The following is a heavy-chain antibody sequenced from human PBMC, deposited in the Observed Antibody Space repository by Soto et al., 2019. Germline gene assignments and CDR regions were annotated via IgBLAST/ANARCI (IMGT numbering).Heavy chain of an antibody. J-gene: IGHJ4*02. CDR2: ISGSGDRT. CDR3: STDSGRSSGYYYY. V-gene: IGHV3-23*01. D-gene: IGHD3-22*01. Sequence: GGSLRLSCAASGFTFSSYAMSWVRQAPGKGLEWVSAISGSGDRTYYADSVKGRFTISRENSKNTVYRQMNSLRAEDTAASYCSTDSGRSSGYYYYWGQGTLVTVSS. CDR1: GFTFSSYA.